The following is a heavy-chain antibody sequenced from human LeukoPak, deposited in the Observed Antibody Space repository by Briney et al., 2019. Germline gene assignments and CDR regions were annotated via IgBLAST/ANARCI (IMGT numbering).Heavy chain of an antibody. CDR1: GFNFRSYS. CDR2: ISGSGGST. D-gene: IGHD2-15*01. CDR3: AKEAMPLVVVAATVDY. V-gene: IGHV3-23*01. Sequence: PGGSLRLSCAASGFNFRSYSMNWVRQTPGKGLEWVSAISGSGGSTYYADSVKGRFTISRDNSKNTLYLQMNSLRAEDTAVYYCAKEAMPLVVVAATVDYWGQGTLVTVSS. J-gene: IGHJ4*02.